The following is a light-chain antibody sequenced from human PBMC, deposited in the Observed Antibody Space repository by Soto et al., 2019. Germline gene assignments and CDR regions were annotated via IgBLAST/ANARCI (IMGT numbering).Light chain of an antibody. CDR3: QLSDSTWT. V-gene: IGKV1-39*01. Sequence: DIQMTQSPSSLSASLGDRVTVTCRASQNIRSYLNWYQQKPGKAPKLLIHAASSLQSGVPSRFSGSGSGTDFTLTISSLQPEDFAAYYCQLSDSTWTFGQGTKVDNK. CDR2: AAS. CDR1: QNIRSY. J-gene: IGKJ1*01.